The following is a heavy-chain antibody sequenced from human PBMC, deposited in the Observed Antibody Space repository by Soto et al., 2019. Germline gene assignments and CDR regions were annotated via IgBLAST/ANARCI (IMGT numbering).Heavy chain of an antibody. V-gene: IGHV1-69*13. CDR3: ARAPILVGETTYENYFDY. J-gene: IGHJ4*02. CDR1: GDTFSNFV. Sequence: SVPVSCKPSGDTFSNFVTRWERQVPGQGLEWMGGNIPIFGTANDAQKFQGRVTIIADESTGTTYRELTSLRSEDTAVYYCARAPILVGETTYENYFDYWGQGTLVTVSS. D-gene: IGHD2-21*01. CDR2: NIPIFGTA.